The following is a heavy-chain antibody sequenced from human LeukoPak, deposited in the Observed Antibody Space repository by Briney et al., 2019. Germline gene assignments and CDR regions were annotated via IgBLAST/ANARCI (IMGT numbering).Heavy chain of an antibody. CDR2: ISVYNGNT. CDR3: AREIRYSSSRYYYYYMDV. D-gene: IGHD6-6*01. J-gene: IGHJ6*03. CDR1: GYTFTNYG. Sequence: GASVKVSCKASGYTFTNYGITWVRQAPGQGLEWMAWISVYNGNTVFAQKFLGRVTMTIDTSTSTAFMELRSLRSDDTAVYYCAREIRYSSSRYYYYYMDVWGKGTTVTVSS. V-gene: IGHV1-18*01.